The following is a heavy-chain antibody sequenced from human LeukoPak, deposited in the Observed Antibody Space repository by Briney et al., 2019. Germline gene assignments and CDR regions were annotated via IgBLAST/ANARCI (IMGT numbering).Heavy chain of an antibody. D-gene: IGHD3-10*01. V-gene: IGHV3-23*01. CDR2: IGGSGRST. J-gene: IGHJ4*02. CDR1: GFTFGSYA. Sequence: NPGGSLRLSCAASGFTFGSYAMSWVRQAPGKGLEWVSTIGGSGRSTYYADSVKGRFTISRDNSKNILYLEMNSLRAEDTAVYYCAKDPPSSGTTFDYWGQGTLVAVSS. CDR3: AKDPPSSGTTFDY.